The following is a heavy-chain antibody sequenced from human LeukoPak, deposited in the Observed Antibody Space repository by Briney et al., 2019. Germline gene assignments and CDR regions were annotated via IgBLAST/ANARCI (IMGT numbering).Heavy chain of an antibody. CDR1: GGSISSYY. D-gene: IGHD2-8*01. Sequence: SETLSLTCTVSGGSISSYYWSWIRQPAGKGLEWIGRIYISGSTNYNLSLKSRVTMSVGTSKNQFSLRLSSVTAADTAVYFCAGLGGYCTNAVCYSTFDIWGQGTMVTVSS. CDR3: AGLGGYCTNAVCYSTFDI. V-gene: IGHV4-4*07. J-gene: IGHJ3*02. CDR2: IYISGST.